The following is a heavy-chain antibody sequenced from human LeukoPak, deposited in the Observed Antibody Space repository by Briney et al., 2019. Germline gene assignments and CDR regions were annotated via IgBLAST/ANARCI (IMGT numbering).Heavy chain of an antibody. CDR3: AKDIVATKRPPTLDY. Sequence: GGSLRLSCAASGFTFSSYAMSWVRQAPGKGLEWVSAISGSGGSTYYADSVKVRFTISRDNSKNTLYLQMNSLRAEDTAVYYCAKDIVATKRPPTLDYWGQGTLVTVSS. V-gene: IGHV3-23*01. J-gene: IGHJ4*02. D-gene: IGHD5-12*01. CDR2: ISGSGGST. CDR1: GFTFSSYA.